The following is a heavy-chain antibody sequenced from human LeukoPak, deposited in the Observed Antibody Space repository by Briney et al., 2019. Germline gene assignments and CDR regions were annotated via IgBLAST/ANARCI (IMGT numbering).Heavy chain of an antibody. CDR3: AFNSSVYY. Sequence: GGSLRLSCAASGFTFYNYAMNWVRQAPGKGLEWVSGISGDGRNTYYADSVKGRFTISRDNSKNTLYLQMNSLRAEDTAVYYCAFNSSVYYWGQGTLVTVSS. J-gene: IGHJ4*02. CDR2: ISGDGRNT. CDR1: GFTFYNYA. D-gene: IGHD6-19*01. V-gene: IGHV3-23*01.